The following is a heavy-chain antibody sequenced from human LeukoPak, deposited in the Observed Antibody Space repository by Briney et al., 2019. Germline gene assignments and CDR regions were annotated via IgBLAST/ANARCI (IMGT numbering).Heavy chain of an antibody. V-gene: IGHV3-48*04. J-gene: IGHJ3*02. CDR2: ISSYSSTI. Sequence: GGSLRLSGAASGFIFSKHGMNWVRQAPGKGLEWISYISSYSSTIYYADSVQGRFTISRDNAESSLFLQMSSLRADDTAVYYCAREMEEMADSDASDIWGQGTVVTVSS. D-gene: IGHD5-24*01. CDR3: AREMEEMADSDASDI. CDR1: GFIFSKHG.